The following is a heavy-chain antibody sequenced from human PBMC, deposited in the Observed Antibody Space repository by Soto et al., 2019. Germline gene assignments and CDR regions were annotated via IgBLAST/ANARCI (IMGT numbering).Heavy chain of an antibody. Sequence: ASETLYLTCGVSGDSISSSNWWGWIRQPPGKGLEWIGYIYYSGSTNYNPSLKSRVTISVDTSKNQFSLKLSSVTAADTAVYYCASLIAVAGISYFDYWGQGTLVTVSS. V-gene: IGHV4-28*01. J-gene: IGHJ4*02. CDR1: GDSISSSNW. CDR2: IYYSGST. D-gene: IGHD6-19*01. CDR3: ASLIAVAGISYFDY.